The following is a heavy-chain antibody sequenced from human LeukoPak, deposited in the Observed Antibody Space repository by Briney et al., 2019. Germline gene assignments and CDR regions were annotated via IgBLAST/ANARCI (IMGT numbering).Heavy chain of an antibody. CDR3: ATYRQVLLPFES. V-gene: IGHV3-7*03. Sequence: TGGSLRLSCAASGLTFSSQWMTWVRQAPGKGPEWVANIEGDGGKKFYVDSVKGRFTISRDNAENSLYLQMNSLRAEDTAIYYCATYRQVLLPFESWGQGTLVTVSS. CDR2: IEGDGGKK. J-gene: IGHJ4*02. CDR1: GLTFSSQW. D-gene: IGHD2-8*02.